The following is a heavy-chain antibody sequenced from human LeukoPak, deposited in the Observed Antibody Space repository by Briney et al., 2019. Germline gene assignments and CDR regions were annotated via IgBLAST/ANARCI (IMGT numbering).Heavy chain of an antibody. Sequence: ASVKVSCKTSGYTFTNYTMNWVRQAPGQGLEWMGWINTNTGNPTYAQGFTGRFVFSLDTSVSTAYLQISSLKAEDTAVYYCARGGWEAARLFDYWGQGTLVTVSS. CDR1: GYTFTNYT. CDR2: INTNTGNP. V-gene: IGHV7-4-1*02. CDR3: ARGGWEAARLFDY. D-gene: IGHD6-6*01. J-gene: IGHJ4*02.